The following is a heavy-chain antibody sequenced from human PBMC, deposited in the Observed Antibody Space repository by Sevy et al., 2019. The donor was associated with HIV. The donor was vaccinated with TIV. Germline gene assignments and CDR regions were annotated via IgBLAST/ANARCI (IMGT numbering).Heavy chain of an antibody. CDR2: INTNSGGT. V-gene: IGHV1-2*02. CDR1: GYTFTGYY. D-gene: IGHD2-2*01. J-gene: IGHJ6*02. Sequence: ASVKVSCKASGYTFTGYYLHWVRQAPGQGLEWMGWINTNSGGTNYGQNFQGRVTMTRDTSISTAYMELSRLRSDDTAVYYCARDNDYCNSRNCPLYGMDVWGQGTTVTVSS. CDR3: ARDNDYCNSRNCPLYGMDV.